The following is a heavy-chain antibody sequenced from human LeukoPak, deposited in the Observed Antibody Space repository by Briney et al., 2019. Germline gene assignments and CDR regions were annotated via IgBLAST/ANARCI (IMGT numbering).Heavy chain of an antibody. CDR2: INSDGSST. CDR3: ARDAPLGDPLNWFDP. CDR1: GFTFSSYW. J-gene: IGHJ5*02. D-gene: IGHD3-16*01. Sequence: PGGSLRLSCAASGFTFSSYWMHWVRQAPGKGLVWVSRINSDGSSTSYADSVKGRFTISRDNAKNTLYLQMNSLRAEDTAVYYCARDAPLGDPLNWFDPWGQGTLVTVSS. V-gene: IGHV3-74*01.